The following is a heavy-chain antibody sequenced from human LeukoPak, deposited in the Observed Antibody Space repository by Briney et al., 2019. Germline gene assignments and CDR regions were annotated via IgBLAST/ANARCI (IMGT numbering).Heavy chain of an antibody. CDR2: IRSKANSYAT. D-gene: IGHD3-10*01. CDR1: GFTFSGSA. V-gene: IGHV3-73*01. CDR3: TRLTMVRGVIIDY. J-gene: IGHJ4*02. Sequence: GGSLRLSCAASGFTFSGSAMHWVRQASGKGLEWVGRIRSKANSYATAYAASVKGRFTISRDDSKNTAYLRMNSLKTEDTAVYYCTRLTMVRGVIIDYWGQGTLVTVSS.